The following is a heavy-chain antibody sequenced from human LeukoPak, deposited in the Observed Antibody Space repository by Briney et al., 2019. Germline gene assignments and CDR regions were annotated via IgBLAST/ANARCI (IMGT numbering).Heavy chain of an antibody. J-gene: IGHJ4*02. CDR1: GGAFSGYY. CDR2: INHSGST. Sequence: TSETLSLTCAVYGGAFSGYYWSWIRQPPGKGLEWIGEINHSGSTNYNPSLTSRVTISVDTSKNQFSLKLSSVTAADTAVYYCARRLVGATTARVDYWGQGTLVTVSS. V-gene: IGHV4-34*01. CDR3: ARRLVGATTARVDY. D-gene: IGHD1-26*01.